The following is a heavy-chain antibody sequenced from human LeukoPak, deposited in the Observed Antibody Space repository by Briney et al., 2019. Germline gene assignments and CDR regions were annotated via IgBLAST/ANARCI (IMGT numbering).Heavy chain of an antibody. CDR3: ARPRGEIQLWRGVPYYYYYYYMDV. Sequence: VASVKVSCKASGGTFSSYAISWERQAPGQGLEWMGGIIPIFGTANYAQKFQGRVTITTDESTSTAYMELSSLRSEDTAVYYCARPRGEIQLWRGVPYYYYYYYMDVWGKGTTVTVSS. CDR2: IIPIFGTA. V-gene: IGHV1-69*05. D-gene: IGHD5-18*01. CDR1: GGTFSSYA. J-gene: IGHJ6*03.